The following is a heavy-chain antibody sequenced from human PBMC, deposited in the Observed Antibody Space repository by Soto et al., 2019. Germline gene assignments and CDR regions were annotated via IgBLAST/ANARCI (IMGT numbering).Heavy chain of an antibody. V-gene: IGHV1-18*01. Sequence: QVQLVRSGAEVKKPGASVKVSCKASGYTFTSYGISWVRQAPGQGLEWMGWISAYNGNTNYAQKLQGRVTMTTDTATSTAYMELRSLRSDDTAVYYCARVGGLGYCISTSCYGMDVWGQGTTVTVSS. D-gene: IGHD2-2*01. CDR1: GYTFTSYG. CDR2: ISAYNGNT. J-gene: IGHJ6*02. CDR3: ARVGGLGYCISTSCYGMDV.